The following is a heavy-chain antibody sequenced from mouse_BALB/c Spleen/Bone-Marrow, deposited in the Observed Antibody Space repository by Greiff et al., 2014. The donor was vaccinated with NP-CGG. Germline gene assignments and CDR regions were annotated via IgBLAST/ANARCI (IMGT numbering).Heavy chain of an antibody. CDR2: IDPANGNT. J-gene: IGHJ3*01. CDR3: AFYYYGSSLFAY. D-gene: IGHD1-1*01. V-gene: IGHV14-3*02. Sequence: VQLQQSGAELVKPGASVKLSCTASGFNIKDTYMHWVKQRPEQGLEWIGRIDPANGNTKYDPKFQGKATITADTSSNTAYLQLSSVTSEDTAVYYCAFYYYGSSLFAYWGQGTLVTVSA. CDR1: GFNIKDTY.